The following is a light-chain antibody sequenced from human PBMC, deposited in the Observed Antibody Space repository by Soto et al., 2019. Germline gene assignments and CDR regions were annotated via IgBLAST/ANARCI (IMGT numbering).Light chain of an antibody. Sequence: EIVLTQSPATLSLSPGERATLSCRASQSVSSYLAWYQQKPGQAPRLLIYDASNRATCIPARFSGSGSGTDVTLTISSREPEDFAVYYCQQRSNWLFTFGPGTKVDIK. V-gene: IGKV3-11*01. J-gene: IGKJ3*01. CDR1: QSVSSY. CDR2: DAS. CDR3: QQRSNWLFT.